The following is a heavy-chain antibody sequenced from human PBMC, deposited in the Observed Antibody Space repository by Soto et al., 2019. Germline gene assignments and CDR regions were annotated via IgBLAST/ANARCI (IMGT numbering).Heavy chain of an antibody. CDR3: ARGGAVAGRDFDY. Sequence: SETLSLTCAFSGVSISSSNWWSWVRQPPGKGLEWIGEIYHSGSTNYNPSLKSRVTISVDKSKNQFSLKLSSVTAADTAMYYCARGGAVAGRDFDYWGQGTLVTVSS. CDR1: GVSISSSNW. D-gene: IGHD6-19*01. V-gene: IGHV4-4*02. CDR2: IYHSGST. J-gene: IGHJ4*02.